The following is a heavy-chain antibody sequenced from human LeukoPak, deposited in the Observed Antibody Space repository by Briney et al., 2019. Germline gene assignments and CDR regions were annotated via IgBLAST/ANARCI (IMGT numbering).Heavy chain of an antibody. V-gene: IGHV1-18*01. CDR2: ISAYNGNT. D-gene: IGHD6-13*01. J-gene: IGHJ4*02. CDR1: GYTFTSYG. Sequence: GASVKVSCKTSGYTFTSYGISWVRQAPGQGLEWMGWISAYNGNTNYEQKLPGRVTMTTDTSTSTAYMELRSLRSDDTAVYYCARGYRLSAYSSSWYSALKNTVKYGTRALGFDYWGQGTLVTVSS. CDR3: ARGYRLSAYSSSWYSALKNTVKYGTRALGFDY.